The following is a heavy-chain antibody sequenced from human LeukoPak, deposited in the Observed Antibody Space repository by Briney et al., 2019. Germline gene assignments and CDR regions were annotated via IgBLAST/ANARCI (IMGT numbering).Heavy chain of an antibody. Sequence: GGSLRLSCAASGFTFSYACMSWVRQAPGKGLEWVGRIIRKTDGGTTDHAAPVKGRFTISRDDSKKTLYLQMNSLKTEDTGVYYCTTDAPFYGSGGYFSDFQHWGQGTLVIV. D-gene: IGHD3-10*01. CDR2: IIRKTDGGTT. CDR1: GFTFSYAC. J-gene: IGHJ1*01. V-gene: IGHV3-15*01. CDR3: TTDAPFYGSGGYFSDFQH.